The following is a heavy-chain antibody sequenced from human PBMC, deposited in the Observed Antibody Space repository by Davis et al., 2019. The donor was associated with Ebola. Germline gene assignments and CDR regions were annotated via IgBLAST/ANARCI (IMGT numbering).Heavy chain of an antibody. CDR2: INAGNGNT. Sequence: AASVKVSCKASGYTFTSYAMHWVRQAPGQRLEWMGWINAGNGNTKYSQKFQGRVTITRDTSASTAYMELSSLRSEDTAVYYCARAHYDFWSASTSDGMDVWGQGTTVTVSS. D-gene: IGHD3-3*01. CDR3: ARAHYDFWSASTSDGMDV. J-gene: IGHJ6*02. V-gene: IGHV1-3*01. CDR1: GYTFTSYA.